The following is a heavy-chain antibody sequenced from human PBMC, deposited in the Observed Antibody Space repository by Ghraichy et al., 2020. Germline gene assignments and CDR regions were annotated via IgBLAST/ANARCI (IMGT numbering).Heavy chain of an antibody. J-gene: IGHJ5*02. CDR3: AREARVGLERRLNWFDP. CDR2: IYYSGST. D-gene: IGHD1-1*01. V-gene: IGHV4-59*01. Sequence: SETLSLTCTVSGGSISSYYWSWIRQPPGKGLEWIGYIYYSGSTNYNPSLKSRVTISVDTSKNQFSLKLSSVTAADTAVYYCAREARVGLERRLNWFDPWGQGTLVTVSS. CDR1: GGSISSYY.